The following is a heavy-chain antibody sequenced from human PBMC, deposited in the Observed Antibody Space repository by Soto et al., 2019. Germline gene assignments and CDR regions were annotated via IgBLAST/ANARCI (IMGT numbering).Heavy chain of an antibody. J-gene: IGHJ4*02. V-gene: IGHV3-30*18. CDR1: GFTFSSYG. Sequence: QVQLVESGGGVGQPGRSLRLSCAASGFTFSSYGMHWVRQAPGKGLEWVAVISYDGSNKYYADSVKGRFTISRDNSKNTLYLQLNSLRAEDTAVYYCAKSMKPLAVAAIVDYWGQGTLVTVSS. D-gene: IGHD6-19*01. CDR2: ISYDGSNK. CDR3: AKSMKPLAVAAIVDY.